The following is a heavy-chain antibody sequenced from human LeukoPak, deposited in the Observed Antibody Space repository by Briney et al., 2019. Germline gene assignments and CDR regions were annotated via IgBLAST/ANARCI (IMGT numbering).Heavy chain of an antibody. CDR1: GFTFSSYE. Sequence: GGSLRLSCAASGFTFSSYEMNWVRQAPGKGLEWVSYISSSGSTIYYADSVKGRFTVSRDNAKNSLYLQMNSLRAEDTAVYYCASSAVSIVGVHDAFDIWGQGTMVTVSS. CDR2: ISSSGSTI. CDR3: ASSAVSIVGVHDAFDI. J-gene: IGHJ3*02. D-gene: IGHD1-26*01. V-gene: IGHV3-48*03.